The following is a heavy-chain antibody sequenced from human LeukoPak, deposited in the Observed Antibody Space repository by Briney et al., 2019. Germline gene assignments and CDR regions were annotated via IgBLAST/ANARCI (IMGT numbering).Heavy chain of an antibody. CDR2: IYSGGST. CDR1: GFTVSSNY. J-gene: IGHJ2*01. D-gene: IGHD6-19*01. CDR3: ARVRAVAGMRYWYFDL. Sequence: GGSLRLSCAASGFTVSSNYMSWVRQAPGKGLEWVSVIYSGGSTYYADSVKGRFTISRDNSKNTLYLQMNSLRAEDTAVYYCARVRAVAGMRYWYFDLWGRGTLVTVSS. V-gene: IGHV3-53*01.